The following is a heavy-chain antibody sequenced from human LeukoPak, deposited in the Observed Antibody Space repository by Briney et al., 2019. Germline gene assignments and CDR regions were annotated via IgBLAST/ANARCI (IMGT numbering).Heavy chain of an antibody. CDR3: ARGRDGDPHYYYYYMDV. CDR1: GFSFSNYA. V-gene: IGHV3-30*04. D-gene: IGHD2-21*02. Sequence: PGRSLRLSCAASGFSFSNYAMHWVRQAPGKGLEWVAVISYHGTNKYYADSVKGRFTISRDNSKNTLYLQMNSLRAEDTAAYYCARGRDGDPHYYYYYMDVWGKGTTVTVSS. J-gene: IGHJ6*03. CDR2: ISYHGTNK.